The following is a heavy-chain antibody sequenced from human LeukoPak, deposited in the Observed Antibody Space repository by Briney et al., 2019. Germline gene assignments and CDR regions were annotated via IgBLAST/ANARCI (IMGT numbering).Heavy chain of an antibody. V-gene: IGHV4-59*01. CDR3: ASSCSGGSCYGGALLGAFDI. Sequence: SETLSLICTVSGGSISSYYWSWIRQPPGKGLEWIGYIYYSGSTNYNPSLKSRVTISVDTPKNQFSLKLSSVTAADTAVYYCASSCSGGSCYGGALLGAFDIWGQGTMVTVSS. D-gene: IGHD2-15*01. J-gene: IGHJ3*02. CDR2: IYYSGST. CDR1: GGSISSYY.